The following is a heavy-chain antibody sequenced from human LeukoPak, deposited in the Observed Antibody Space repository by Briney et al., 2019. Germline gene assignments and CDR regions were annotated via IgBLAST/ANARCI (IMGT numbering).Heavy chain of an antibody. CDR1: GGSINSYY. D-gene: IGHD3-22*01. CDR2: IHYSGST. V-gene: IGHV4-59*12. CDR3: ARDRSSGYYSDAFDI. J-gene: IGHJ3*02. Sequence: SETLSLTCTVSGGSINSYYWSWIRQPPGKGLQWIGCIHYSGSTNYNPSLKSRVTISVDTSKNQLSLKLTSVTAADMAVYYCARDRSSGYYSDAFDIWGQGTMVTVSS.